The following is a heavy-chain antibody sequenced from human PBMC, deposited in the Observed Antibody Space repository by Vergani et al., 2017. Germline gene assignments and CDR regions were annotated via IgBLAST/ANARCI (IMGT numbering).Heavy chain of an antibody. CDR2: IIPIFGTA. J-gene: IGHJ6*03. D-gene: IGHD4-17*01. CDR1: GGTFSSYA. Sequence: QVQLVQSGAEVKKPGSSVKVSCKASGGTFSSYAISWVRQAPGQGLEWMGGIIPIFGTANYAQKFQGGVTITADESTSTAYMELSSLRSEDTAVYYCARALGGSDMTTVYYYYMDVWGKGTTVTVSS. V-gene: IGHV1-69*01. CDR3: ARALGGSDMTTVYYYYMDV.